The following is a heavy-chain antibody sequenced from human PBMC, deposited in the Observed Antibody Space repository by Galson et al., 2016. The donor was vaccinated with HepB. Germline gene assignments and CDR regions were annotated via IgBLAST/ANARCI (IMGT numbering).Heavy chain of an antibody. Sequence: SLRLSCAASGFTFNNYGMTWVRQAPGKGLEVVSSISRSGDSTDYADSVKGRFTISRDNSKNTLSLQMNSLRAEDTAVYYCGQGSTAPAVWGKGTTVTVSS. CDR3: GQGSTAPAV. CDR1: GFTFNNYG. V-gene: IGHV3-23*01. D-gene: IGHD1-26*01. J-gene: IGHJ6*04. CDR2: ISRSGDST.